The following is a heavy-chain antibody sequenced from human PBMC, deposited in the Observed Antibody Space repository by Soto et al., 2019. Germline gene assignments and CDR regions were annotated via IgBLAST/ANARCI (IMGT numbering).Heavy chain of an antibody. CDR3: ARDRIQVLEWLLGGWFDP. CDR2: ISSSSSYI. Sequence: GGSLRLSCAASGFTFSSYSMNWVRQAPGKGLEWVSSISSSSSYIYYADSVKGRFTISRDNAKNSLYLQMNSPRAEDTAVYYCARDRIQVLEWLLGGWFDPWGQGTLVTVSS. V-gene: IGHV3-21*01. J-gene: IGHJ5*02. CDR1: GFTFSSYS. D-gene: IGHD3-3*01.